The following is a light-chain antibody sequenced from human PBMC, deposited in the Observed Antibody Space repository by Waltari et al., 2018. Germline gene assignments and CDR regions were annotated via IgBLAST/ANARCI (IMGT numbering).Light chain of an antibody. V-gene: IGKV3-15*01. J-gene: IGKJ1*01. CDR3: QQYNNWPLT. Sequence: EIVMTQSPATLSLSPGDRHALSCRASQTVSSSLAWYQQKPGQAPRLLIYGASTRATGIPARFGGSGSGTEFTLTISSLQSEDFAVYSCQQYNNWPLTFGQGTKVEIK. CDR1: QTVSSS. CDR2: GAS.